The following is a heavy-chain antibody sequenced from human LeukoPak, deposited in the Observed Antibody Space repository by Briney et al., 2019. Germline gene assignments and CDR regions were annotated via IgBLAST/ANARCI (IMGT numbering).Heavy chain of an antibody. CDR3: ARRVFLLGFDY. Sequence: SETLSLTCSVSRGSIDSTNYYWAWIRQPPGKGLEWIGTIFYSGTSHSNPSLRSRLTMSVDTSRNQFSMNLRSLTAADTAVYYCARRVFLLGFDYWGQGTLVTVSS. V-gene: IGHV4-39*07. D-gene: IGHD3-9*01. CDR1: RGSIDSTNYY. J-gene: IGHJ4*02. CDR2: IFYSGTS.